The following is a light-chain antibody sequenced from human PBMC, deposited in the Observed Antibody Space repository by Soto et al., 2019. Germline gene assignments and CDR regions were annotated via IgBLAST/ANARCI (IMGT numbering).Light chain of an antibody. CDR3: ATWDSSLSAGV. Sequence: QSALTQPPSVSAAPGQKVTISCSGSSSNIGNNYVSWYRQLPGTAPKLLIYDNNERPSGIPDRFSGSKSGTSATLGITGLQTGDEADYYCATWDSSLSAGVFGGGTQLTVL. J-gene: IGLJ2*01. CDR1: SSNIGNNY. V-gene: IGLV1-51*01. CDR2: DNN.